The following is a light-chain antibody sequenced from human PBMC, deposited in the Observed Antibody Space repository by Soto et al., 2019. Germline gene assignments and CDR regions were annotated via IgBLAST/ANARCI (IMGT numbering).Light chain of an antibody. V-gene: IGKV1-5*03. CDR3: QQYNSYRA. J-gene: IGKJ1*01. CDR1: QSISNW. CDR2: KAS. Sequence: IQMTQSPSTLSASVGDTVTITCRASQSISNWLAWHQQKPGKAPKLLIYKASNLESGVPSRFSGSGSGTEFTLTISSLQPDDFATYYCQQYNSYRAFGQGTKVEIK.